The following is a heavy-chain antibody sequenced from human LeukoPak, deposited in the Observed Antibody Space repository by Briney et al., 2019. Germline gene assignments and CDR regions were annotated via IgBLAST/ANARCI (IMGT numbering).Heavy chain of an antibody. D-gene: IGHD3-22*01. V-gene: IGHV3-30-3*01. CDR1: GFTFSSYA. Sequence: GGSLRLSCAASGFTFSSYAMHWVRQAPGKGLEWVAVISYDGSNKYYADSVKGRFTISRDNSKNTLYLQMNSLRAEDTAVYYCARVLMEHPTIYDSSGVRGAAFDYWGQGTLVTVSS. J-gene: IGHJ4*02. CDR3: ARVLMEHPTIYDSSGVRGAAFDY. CDR2: ISYDGSNK.